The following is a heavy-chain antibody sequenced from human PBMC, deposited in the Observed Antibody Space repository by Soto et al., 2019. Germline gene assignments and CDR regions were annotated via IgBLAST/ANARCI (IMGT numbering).Heavy chain of an antibody. CDR3: ARGNLLSARWGGNWFDP. CDR1: GYTFTGYQ. J-gene: IGHJ5*02. V-gene: IGHV1-2*02. D-gene: IGHD3-16*01. Sequence: GASVKVSCKASGYTFTGYQIHWVRQAPGQGLECMGWIDPNTGGINYVQKFQGRVTMTRDTSLTTAYMELTRLTSDDTAVYYCARGNLLSARWGGNWFDPWGQGTLVTVSS. CDR2: IDPNTGGI.